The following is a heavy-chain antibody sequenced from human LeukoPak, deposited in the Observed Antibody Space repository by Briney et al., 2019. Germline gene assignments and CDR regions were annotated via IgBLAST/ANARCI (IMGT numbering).Heavy chain of an antibody. CDR1: GYTFTSYD. V-gene: IGHV1-8*01. J-gene: IGHJ4*02. D-gene: IGHD3-10*01. CDR3: ARREYGSGRYHLVY. Sequence: PLASVKVSCKASGYTFTSYDINWVRQATGQGLEWMGWMNPNSGNTGYAQKFQGRVTMTTNTSISTAYIELSSLRSEDTAVYYCARREYGSGRYHLVYWGQGTLVTVSS. CDR2: MNPNSGNT.